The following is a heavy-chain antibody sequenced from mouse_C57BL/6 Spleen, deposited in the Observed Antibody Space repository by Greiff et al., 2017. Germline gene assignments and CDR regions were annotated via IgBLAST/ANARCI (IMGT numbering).Heavy chain of an antibody. D-gene: IGHD1-1*01. CDR1: GYTFTSYW. J-gene: IGHJ1*03. V-gene: IGHV1-52*01. CDR2: IDPSDSET. CDR3: ARYRSSPSYWYFDV. Sequence: QVQLQQPGAELVRPGSSVKLSCKASGYTFTSYWMHWVKQRPIQGLEWIGNIDPSDSETHYNQKFKDKATLTVDKSSSTAYMQLSSLTSEDSAVYYCARYRSSPSYWYFDVWGTGTTVTVSS.